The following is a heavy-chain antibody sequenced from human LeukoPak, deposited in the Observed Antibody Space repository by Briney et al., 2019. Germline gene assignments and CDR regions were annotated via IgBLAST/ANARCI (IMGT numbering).Heavy chain of an antibody. J-gene: IGHJ4*02. CDR3: ARDPYYDILTGYSRLVNYYFDY. CDR2: IRSSSSYI. D-gene: IGHD3-9*01. V-gene: IGHV3-21*01. CDR1: GFTFSSYS. Sequence: GGSLRLSCAASGFTFSSYSMNRVRQAPGKWLEWVSSIRSSSSYIYYADSVKGRFTISRDNAKNSLYLQMNSLRAEDTAVYYCARDPYYDILTGYSRLVNYYFDYWGQGTLVTVSS.